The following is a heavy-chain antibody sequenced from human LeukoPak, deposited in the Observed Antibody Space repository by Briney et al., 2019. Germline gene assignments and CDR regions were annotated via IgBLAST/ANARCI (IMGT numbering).Heavy chain of an antibody. CDR3: ARSPGSSSPYYFDY. D-gene: IGHD6-6*01. CDR2: IYYSGST. CDR1: GGSISSGGYY. Sequence: SETLSLTCTVSGGSISSGGYYWSWIRQPPGKGLEWIGYIYYSGSTNYNPSLKSRVTISVDTSKNQFSLKLSSVTAADTAVYYCARSPGSSSPYYFDYWGQGTLVTVSS. J-gene: IGHJ4*02. V-gene: IGHV4-61*08.